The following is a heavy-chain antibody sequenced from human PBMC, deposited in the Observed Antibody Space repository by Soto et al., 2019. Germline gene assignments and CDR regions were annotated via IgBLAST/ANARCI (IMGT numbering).Heavy chain of an antibody. CDR2: IYDSGSS. CDR3: AREKGYISGPKNFDY. J-gene: IGHJ4*02. V-gene: IGHV4-30-4*01. D-gene: IGHD5-12*01. Sequence: QVHLEGSGPGLVKPSQTLSLTCTVSGASISSGDYFWSWIRQSPGKGLEWIGYIYDSGSSYYSPSLKSRVTMSVDTSKNQFSLKLRSVTAADTAVYYCAREKGYISGPKNFDYWGQGTLVTVSS. CDR1: GASISSGDYF.